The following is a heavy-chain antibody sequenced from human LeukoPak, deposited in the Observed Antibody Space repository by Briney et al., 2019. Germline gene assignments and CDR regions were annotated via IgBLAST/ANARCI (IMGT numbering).Heavy chain of an antibody. J-gene: IGHJ4*02. CDR2: VSSSSSYI. V-gene: IGHV3-21*01. CDR3: TQQKGFDY. D-gene: IGHD1-1*01. Sequence: PGGSLRLSCAASGFTISSYTMNWVRQAPGKGLEWVSSVSSSSSYIYYADSVKGRFTISRDNARNSLYLQINSLRAEDTAMYYCTQQKGFDYWGQGTLVTVSS. CDR1: GFTISSYT.